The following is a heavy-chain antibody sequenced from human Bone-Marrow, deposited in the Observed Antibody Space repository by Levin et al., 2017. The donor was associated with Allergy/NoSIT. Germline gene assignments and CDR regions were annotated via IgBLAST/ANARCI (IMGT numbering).Heavy chain of an antibody. Sequence: PGGSLRLSCAASGFSFSDYEMNWVRQAPGKGLEWISYISSSGSTKYYADSVKGRFTISTKNSLYLQMNSLRADDTAIYYCERDKRSGGVTPDWYFDLWGRGTLVIVSS. CDR1: GFSFSDYE. J-gene: IGHJ2*01. D-gene: IGHD2-15*01. V-gene: IGHV3-48*03. CDR2: ISSSGSTK. CDR3: ERDKRSGGVTPDWYFDL.